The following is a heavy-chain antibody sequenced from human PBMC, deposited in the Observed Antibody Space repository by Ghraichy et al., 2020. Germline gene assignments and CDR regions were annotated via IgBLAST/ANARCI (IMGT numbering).Heavy chain of an antibody. Sequence: GGSLRLSCAASGFTFDDYSMHWVRQPPGKGLEWVSLITWDGGGTYYADSVKGRFTISRDNTKKSLYLHMNSLRTEDTALYYCAKDSGWPYYFDHWGQGTLVTVSS. CDR3: AKDSGWPYYFDH. CDR1: GFTFDDYS. CDR2: ITWDGGGT. D-gene: IGHD6-19*01. V-gene: IGHV3-43*01. J-gene: IGHJ4*02.